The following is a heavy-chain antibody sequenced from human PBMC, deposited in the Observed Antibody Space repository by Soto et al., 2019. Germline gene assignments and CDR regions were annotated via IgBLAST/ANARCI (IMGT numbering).Heavy chain of an antibody. CDR1: GGTFSSYA. D-gene: IGHD2-2*01. V-gene: IGHV1-69*13. CDR3: ARGGGYCSSTSCHNWFDP. Sequence: SVKVSCKASGGTFSSYAISWVRQAPGQGLEWMGGIIPIFGTANYAQKFQGRVTITADESTSTAYMELSSLRSEDTAVYYCARGGGYCSSTSCHNWFDPWGQGTLVTVSS. J-gene: IGHJ5*02. CDR2: IIPIFGTA.